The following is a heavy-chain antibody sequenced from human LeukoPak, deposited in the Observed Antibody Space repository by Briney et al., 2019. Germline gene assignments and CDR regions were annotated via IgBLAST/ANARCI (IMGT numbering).Heavy chain of an antibody. Sequence: SVKVSCKASGGTFSSYAISWVRQAPGQGLEWMGGIIPIFGTANYAQKFQGRVTITADESTSTAYMELSSLRPEDTAVYYCARVPHDYGDYVWAGYWGQGTLVTVSS. CDR1: GGTFSSYA. J-gene: IGHJ4*02. CDR2: IIPIFGTA. V-gene: IGHV1-69*13. CDR3: ARVPHDYGDYVWAGY. D-gene: IGHD4-17*01.